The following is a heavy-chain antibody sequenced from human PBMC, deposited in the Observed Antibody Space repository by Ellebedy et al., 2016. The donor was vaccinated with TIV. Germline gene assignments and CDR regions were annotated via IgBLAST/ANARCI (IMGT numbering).Heavy chain of an antibody. Sequence: GESLKISCAASGFTFSSYAMSWVRQAPGKGLEWVSSISGNGGRTDYADSVKGRFTISRDNSNNSLYLQMNSLRAEDTAVYYCARSSGWDRFDYWGQGTLVTVSS. J-gene: IGHJ4*02. V-gene: IGHV3-23*01. CDR1: GFTFSSYA. D-gene: IGHD6-19*01. CDR2: ISGNGGRT. CDR3: ARSSGWDRFDY.